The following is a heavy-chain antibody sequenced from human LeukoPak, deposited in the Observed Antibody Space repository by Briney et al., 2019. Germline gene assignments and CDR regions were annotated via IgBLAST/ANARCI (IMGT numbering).Heavy chain of an antibody. CDR3: ARDPDYGGNPLS. V-gene: IGHV4-38-2*02. CDR2: IYHSGST. CDR1: GYSISSGYY. J-gene: IGHJ5*02. D-gene: IGHD4-23*01. Sequence: SETLSLTCTVSGYSISSGYYWGWIRQPPGQGLEWIGSIYHSGSTYYNPSLKSRVTISVDTSKNQFSLKLSSVTAADTAVYYCARDPDYGGNPLSWGQGTLVTVSS.